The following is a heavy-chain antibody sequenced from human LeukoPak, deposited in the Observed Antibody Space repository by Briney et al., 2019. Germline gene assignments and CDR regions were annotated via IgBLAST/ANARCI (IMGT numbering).Heavy chain of an antibody. CDR2: MNPNSGNT. CDR1: GYTFTSYD. CDR3: ARGSTYYYDSGDAFDI. D-gene: IGHD3-22*01. Sequence: ASVKVSCKASGYTFTSYDINWVRQATGQGLEWMGWMNPNSGNTGYAQKFQGRVTITRNTSISTAYMELSSLRSEDTAVYYCARGSTYYYDSGDAFDIWGQGTMVTVSS. J-gene: IGHJ3*02. V-gene: IGHV1-8*03.